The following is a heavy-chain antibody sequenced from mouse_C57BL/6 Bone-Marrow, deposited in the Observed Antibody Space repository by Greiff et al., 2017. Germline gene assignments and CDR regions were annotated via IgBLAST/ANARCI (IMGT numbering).Heavy chain of an antibody. CDR3: TRFPHSNYVPMDD. CDR2: IDPETGGT. CDR1: GYTFTDYE. Sequence: QVQLQQSGAELVRPGASVTLSCKASGYTFTDYEMHWVKQTPVHGLEWIGAIDPETGGTAYNQKFKGKAILTADKSSSTAYMELRSLTSEDSAVYYCTRFPHSNYVPMDDWGQGTSVTVSS. V-gene: IGHV1-15*01. J-gene: IGHJ4*01. D-gene: IGHD2-5*01.